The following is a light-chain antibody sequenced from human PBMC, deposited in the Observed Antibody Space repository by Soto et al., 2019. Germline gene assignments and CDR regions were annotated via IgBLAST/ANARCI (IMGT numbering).Light chain of an antibody. CDR1: QSLLHSHGYTY. V-gene: IGKV2-28*01. CDR3: MQALQTPLT. J-gene: IGKJ4*01. Sequence: DIVMTQSPVSLPVTPGEPASISCSSSQSLLHSHGYTYLDWYLQKPGQSPQLLSYMGSTRASGVPNRFSGSGSGTDFTLKISRVEAEDVGVYYCMQALQTPLTFGGGTKVEIK. CDR2: MGS.